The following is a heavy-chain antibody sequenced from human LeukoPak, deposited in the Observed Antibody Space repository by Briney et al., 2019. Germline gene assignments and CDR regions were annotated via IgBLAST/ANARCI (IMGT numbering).Heavy chain of an antibody. CDR3: ARDGYSSDLGAFDI. D-gene: IGHD6-19*01. J-gene: IGHJ3*02. CDR2: IYYSGST. V-gene: IGHV4-30-4*08. Sequence: KPSQTLSLTCTVSGGSISSGDYYWSWIRQPPGKGLEWIGYIYYSGSTYYNPSLKSRVTISVDTSKNQFSLKLSSVTAADAAVYYCARDGYSSDLGAFDIWGQGTMVTVSS. CDR1: GGSISSGDYY.